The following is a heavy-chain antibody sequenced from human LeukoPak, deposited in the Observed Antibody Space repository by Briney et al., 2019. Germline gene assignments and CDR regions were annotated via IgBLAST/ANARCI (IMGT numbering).Heavy chain of an antibody. V-gene: IGHV1-24*01. J-gene: IGHJ4*02. CDR3: ATPSTYYDFWSGLY. D-gene: IGHD3-3*01. CDR1: GYTLTELS. CDR2: FDPEDGET. Sequence: ASVKVSFKVSGYTLTELSMHWVRQAPGKGLEWMGGFDPEDGETIYAQKFQGRVTMTEDTSTDTAYMELSSLRSEDTAVYYCATPSTYYDFWSGLYWGQGTLVTVSS.